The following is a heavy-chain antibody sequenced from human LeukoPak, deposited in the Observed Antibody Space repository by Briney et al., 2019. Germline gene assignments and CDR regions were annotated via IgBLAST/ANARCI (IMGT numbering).Heavy chain of an antibody. J-gene: IGHJ4*02. Sequence: GGSLRLSCAASGFIFSSHGMNWVRQAPGKGLEWVANIKQDGSETYYVDSVKGRFTISRDNAKNSLYLQMYSLRAEDTAVYYCARARDIWVISYFDYWGQGTLVTVSS. V-gene: IGHV3-7*01. D-gene: IGHD3-22*01. CDR3: ARARDIWVISYFDY. CDR2: IKQDGSET. CDR1: GFIFSSHG.